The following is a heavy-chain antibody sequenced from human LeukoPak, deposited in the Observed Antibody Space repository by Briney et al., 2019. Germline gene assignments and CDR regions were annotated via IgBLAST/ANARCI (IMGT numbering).Heavy chain of an antibody. J-gene: IGHJ5*02. V-gene: IGHV4-59*08. CDR3: ARSRREVRGSNWFDP. CDR2: IYYSGST. D-gene: IGHD3-10*01. CDR1: GGSFSGYY. Sequence: KSSETLSLTCAVYGGSFSGYYWSWIRQPPGKGLEWIGYIYYSGSTNYNPSLKSRVTISVDTSKNQFSLKLSSVTAADTAVYYCARSRREVRGSNWFDPWGQGTLVTVSS.